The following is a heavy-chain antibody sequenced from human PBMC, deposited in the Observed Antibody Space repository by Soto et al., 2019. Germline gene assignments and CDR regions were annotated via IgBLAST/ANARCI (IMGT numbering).Heavy chain of an antibody. CDR3: AKDAARCSSTSCYMGGFDP. V-gene: IGHV3-23*01. CDR1: GFTFRGYA. CDR2: ISGSGGST. D-gene: IGHD2-2*02. J-gene: IGHJ5*02. Sequence: RLSCAASGFTFRGYAMSWVRQAPGKGLEWVSAISGSGGSTYYADSVKGRFTISRDNSKNTLYLQMNSLRAEDTAVYYCAKDAARCSSTSCYMGGFDPWGQGTLVTVSS.